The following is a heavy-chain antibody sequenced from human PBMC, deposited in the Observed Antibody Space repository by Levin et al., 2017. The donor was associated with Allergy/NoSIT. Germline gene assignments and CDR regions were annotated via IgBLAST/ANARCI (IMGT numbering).Heavy chain of an antibody. CDR2: LFLFVLP. J-gene: IGHJ3*01. CDR1: RRKE. Sequence: RRKERRGGGEEEGRGGEGVCFLFLFVLPSSSSSFPGRFTISRDNSKNTLYLQMNSLRADDTAVYYCARARDCGPGGGCDSVGSFDRWGQGTVVTVSS. V-gene: IGHV3-53*01. D-gene: IGHD2-15*01. CDR3: ARARDCGPGGGCDSVGSFDR.